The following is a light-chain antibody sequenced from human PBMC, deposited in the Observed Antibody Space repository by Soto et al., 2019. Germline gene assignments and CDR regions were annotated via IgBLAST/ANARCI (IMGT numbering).Light chain of an antibody. CDR2: GAS. CDR1: QSVGSN. J-gene: IGKJ4*01. V-gene: IGKV3-15*01. CDR3: QQYNDWPLT. Sequence: EIVMTQSPATLSVSPGERATLSCRASQSVGSNLAWYQQKPGQAPRLLISGASTRATGIPARFSGSGSGTEFTLAISNLQSEDFAVYYCQQYNDWPLTFGGGTKVGIK.